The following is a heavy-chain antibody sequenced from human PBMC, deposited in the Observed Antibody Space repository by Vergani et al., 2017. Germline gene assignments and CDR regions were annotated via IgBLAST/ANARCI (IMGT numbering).Heavy chain of an antibody. CDR2: IRYDGSNK. J-gene: IGHJ6*02. CDR1: GFTFSSYG. D-gene: IGHD5-24*01. V-gene: IGHV3-30*02. Sequence: QVQLVESGGGVVQPGGSLRLSCAASGFTFSSYGMHWVRQAPGKGLEWVAFIRYDGSNKYYADSVKGRFTISRDNSKNTLYLQMNSLRAEDTAVYYCARDVPLVGDGYNRGMDVWGQGTTVTVSS. CDR3: ARDVPLVGDGYNRGMDV.